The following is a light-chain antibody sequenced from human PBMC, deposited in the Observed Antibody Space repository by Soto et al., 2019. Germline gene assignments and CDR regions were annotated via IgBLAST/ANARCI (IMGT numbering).Light chain of an antibody. CDR1: QGIGNW. V-gene: IGKV1-12*01. J-gene: IGKJ1*01. CDR2: ASS. Sequence: DIQMTQSPSSVSASVGDRVTITCRASQGIGNWLAWYQQKPGKAPKLLIYASSTLQTGVPSRSSGGGSGADFARTISSRQPEDWATCWCLQTSSLPWTFGQGTKVDIK. CDR3: LQTSSLPWT.